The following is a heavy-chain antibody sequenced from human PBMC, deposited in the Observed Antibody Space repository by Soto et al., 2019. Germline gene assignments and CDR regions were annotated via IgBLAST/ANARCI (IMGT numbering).Heavy chain of an antibody. D-gene: IGHD5-12*01. CDR1: GGSISSGDYY. J-gene: IGHJ4*02. V-gene: IGHV4-30-4*01. Sequence: SETLSLTCTVSGGSISSGDYYWSWIRQPPGKGLEWIGYIYYSGSTYYNPSLKSRVTISVDTSKNQFSLKLSSVTAADTAVYYCARGYSPLPSFDYWGQGTLVTVSS. CDR2: IYYSGST. CDR3: ARGYSPLPSFDY.